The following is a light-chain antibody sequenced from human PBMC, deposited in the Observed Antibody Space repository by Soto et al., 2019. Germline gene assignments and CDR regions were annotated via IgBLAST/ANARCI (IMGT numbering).Light chain of an antibody. CDR3: QQYNIFSLT. Sequence: DIQMTQSPSTLSASVGDRVTITCRASQSISSWLAWYQQKPGKAPKLLIYKASSLESGVPSRFSGSGSGTEFTLTISSLQPDDFVTYYCQQYNIFSLTFGGGTKVEIK. CDR2: KAS. J-gene: IGKJ4*01. CDR1: QSISSW. V-gene: IGKV1-5*03.